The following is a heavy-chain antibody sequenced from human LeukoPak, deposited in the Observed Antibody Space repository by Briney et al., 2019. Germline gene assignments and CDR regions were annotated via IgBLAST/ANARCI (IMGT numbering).Heavy chain of an antibody. CDR3: ARDLDIGATDYFDY. CDR1: GFTLSSYS. V-gene: IGHV3-21*01. J-gene: IGHJ4*02. Sequence: GGSLRLSCAASGFTLSSYSMTWVRQAPGKGLEWVSSISSSSSYIYYADSVKGRFTISRDNAKNSLYLQMNSLRAEDTAVYYCARDLDIGATDYFDYWGQGTLVTVSS. CDR2: ISSSSSYI. D-gene: IGHD1-26*01.